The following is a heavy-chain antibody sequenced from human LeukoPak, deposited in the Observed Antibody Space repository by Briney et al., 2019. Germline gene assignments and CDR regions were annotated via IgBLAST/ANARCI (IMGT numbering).Heavy chain of an antibody. CDR2: IYSGGAT. J-gene: IGHJ4*02. V-gene: IGHV3-66*01. Sequence: GGSLRLSCAASGFTFSDHYMSWVRQAPGKGLEWVSIIYSGGATFYADSVKGRFTISRENAKNSLSLQMNSLRAEDTAVYYCARDNPTLGDYGVHFWDYWGQGTLVTVSS. D-gene: IGHD3-3*02. CDR1: GFTFSDHY. CDR3: ARDNPTLGDYGVHFWDY.